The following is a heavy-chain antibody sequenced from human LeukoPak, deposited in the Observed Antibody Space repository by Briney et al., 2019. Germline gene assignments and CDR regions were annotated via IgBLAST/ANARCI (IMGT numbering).Heavy chain of an antibody. CDR3: ARSSYSSSSSV. CDR2: IQYSGST. D-gene: IGHD6-6*01. CDR1: GGSISDYF. Sequence: SETLSLTCTVSGGSISDYFWSWIRQSPGKGLEWIGYIQYSGSTNYNPSLKSRVSISVDTSKNQFSLKLSSVTAADTAVYYCARSSYSSSSSVWGQGTMVTVSS. V-gene: IGHV4-59*01. J-gene: IGHJ3*01.